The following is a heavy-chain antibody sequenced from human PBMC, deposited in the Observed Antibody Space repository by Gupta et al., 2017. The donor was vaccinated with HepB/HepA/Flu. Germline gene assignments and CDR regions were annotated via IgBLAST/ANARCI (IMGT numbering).Heavy chain of an antibody. V-gene: IGHV1-8*01. CDR3: ARNGTMTGPDYGREV. CDR2: MNPHTGDS. D-gene: IGHD3-9*01. Sequence: QVQLVQSGAEVKKPGASVKVSCKASGYTFINYDIIWVRQASGQGLEWMGWMNPHTGDSASAQKFQGRVSMTMNTAITTAYMELTSLRFEDTALYFCARNGTMTGPDYGREVWGQGT. CDR1: GYTFINYD. J-gene: IGHJ6*02.